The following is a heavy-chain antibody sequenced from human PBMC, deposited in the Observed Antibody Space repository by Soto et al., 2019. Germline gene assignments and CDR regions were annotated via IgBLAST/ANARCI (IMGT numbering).Heavy chain of an antibody. J-gene: IGHJ4*02. V-gene: IGHV1-46*01. CDR2: INPSGGST. CDR1: GYTFTSYY. D-gene: IGHD5-18*01. CDR3: AKDLTQLWLKYYFDY. Sequence: ASVKVSCKASGYTFTSYYMHWVRQAPGQGLEWMGIINPSGGSTSYAQKFQGRVTMTRDTSTSTVYMELSSLRSEDTAVYYCAKDLTQLWLKYYFDYWGQGTLVTVSS.